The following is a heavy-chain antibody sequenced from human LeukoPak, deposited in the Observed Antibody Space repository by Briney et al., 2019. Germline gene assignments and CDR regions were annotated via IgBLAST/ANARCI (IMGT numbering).Heavy chain of an antibody. J-gene: IGHJ4*02. D-gene: IGHD5-12*01. CDR3: ARVVSEGGYSGYGFDY. V-gene: IGHV3-7*01. Sequence: GGSLRLSCAASGFTFSSYWMSWVRQAPGKGREWVANIKQDGSEKYYVDSVKGRFTISRDNAKNSLYLQMNSLRAEDTAVYYCARVVSEGGYSGYGFDYWGQGTLVTVSS. CDR2: IKQDGSEK. CDR1: GFTFSSYW.